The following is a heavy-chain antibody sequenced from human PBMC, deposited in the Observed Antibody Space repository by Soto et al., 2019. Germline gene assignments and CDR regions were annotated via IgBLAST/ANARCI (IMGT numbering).Heavy chain of an antibody. CDR1: GYSFTSYW. CDR3: ARRSGSYYRYYYYYGMDV. CDR2: IYPGDSDT. Sequence: GESLKISCKGSGYSFTSYWIGWVRQMPGKGLEWMGIIYPGDSDTRYSPSFQGQVTISADKSISTAYLQWSSLKASDTAMYYCARRSGSYYRYYYYYGMDVWGQGTTVTV. J-gene: IGHJ6*02. V-gene: IGHV5-51*01. D-gene: IGHD1-26*01.